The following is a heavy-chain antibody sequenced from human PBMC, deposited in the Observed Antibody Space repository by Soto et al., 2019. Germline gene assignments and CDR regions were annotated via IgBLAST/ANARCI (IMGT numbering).Heavy chain of an antibody. CDR3: ARDYGGNAPDY. J-gene: IGHJ4*02. CDR1: GFTFSSYG. V-gene: IGHV3-33*01. CDR2: IWYDGSNK. Sequence: QVQLVESGGGVVQPGRSLRLSCAASGFTFSSYGMHWVRQAPGKGLEWVAVIWYDGSNKYYADSVKGRFTISRDNSKNPLYLQMNSLRAEDTAVYYCARDYGGNAPDYWGQGTLVTVSS. D-gene: IGHD4-17*01.